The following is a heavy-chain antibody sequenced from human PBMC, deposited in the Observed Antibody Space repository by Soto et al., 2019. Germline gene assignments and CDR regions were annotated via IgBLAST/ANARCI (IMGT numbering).Heavy chain of an antibody. CDR3: AREITMVRGVSYYFDY. CDR1: GGTFSSYA. J-gene: IGHJ4*02. CDR2: IIPIFGTA. V-gene: IGHV1-69*01. D-gene: IGHD3-10*01. Sequence: QVQLVQSGAEVKKPGSSVKVSCKASGGTFSSYAISWVRQATGQGLEWMGGIIPIFGTANYAQKFQGRVTITADESTSTAYMELSSLRSEDTAVYYCAREITMVRGVSYYFDYWGQGTLVTVSS.